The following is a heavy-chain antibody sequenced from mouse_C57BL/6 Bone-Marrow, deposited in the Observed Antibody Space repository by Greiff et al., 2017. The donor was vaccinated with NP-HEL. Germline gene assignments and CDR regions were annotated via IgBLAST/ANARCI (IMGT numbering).Heavy chain of an antibody. J-gene: IGHJ1*03. V-gene: IGHV5-2*01. CDR2: INSDGGST. CDR3: ARHGNYGDFDV. D-gene: IGHD6-1*01. Sequence: EVLLVESGGGLVQPGESLKLSCESNEYEFPSPDMSWVRKTPEKRLELVAAINSDGGSTYYKDNLTGSFIISRDNTKKTLYLQMSSRRSEYTALYYCARHGNYGDFDVWGTGTTVTVSS. CDR1: EYEFPSPD.